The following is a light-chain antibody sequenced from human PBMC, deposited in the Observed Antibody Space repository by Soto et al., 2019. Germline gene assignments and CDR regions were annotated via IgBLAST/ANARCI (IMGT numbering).Light chain of an antibody. Sequence: DIQMTQSPSSLSASVGDRVTITCRASQSISSYLNWYQQKPGKAPKLLIYAASSLQSGVPSRFSGSGSGTDFTLTISCLQSEDFATYYCLQDNSYPLTFGGGTKVDIK. CDR3: LQDNSYPLT. CDR2: AAS. V-gene: IGKV1-39*01. CDR1: QSISSY. J-gene: IGKJ4*01.